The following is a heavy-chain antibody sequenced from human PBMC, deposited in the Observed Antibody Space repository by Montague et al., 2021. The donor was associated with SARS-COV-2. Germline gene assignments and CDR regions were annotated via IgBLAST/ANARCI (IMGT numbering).Heavy chain of an antibody. CDR2: INHSGST. Sequence: SETLSLTCAVYGGSFSGYYWNWIRQPPGKGLEWIGEINHSGSTNYNPSLKSRVTMSVDTSKNQFSQKLSSVTAADTAVYYCARGADYDFWSGFLRYKWFGPWGQGTPVIVSS. CDR1: GGSFSGYY. CDR3: ARGADYDFWSGFLRYKWFGP. V-gene: IGHV4-34*01. D-gene: IGHD3-3*01. J-gene: IGHJ5*02.